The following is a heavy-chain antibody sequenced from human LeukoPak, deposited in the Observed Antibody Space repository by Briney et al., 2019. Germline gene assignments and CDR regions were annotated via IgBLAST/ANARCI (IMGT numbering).Heavy chain of an antibody. Sequence: TLSLTCSVSGGSFSGYYWNWFRQAPGKGLEWIGYIHHSGVSSYNPSLKSRVTMSADRSKNQFSLRLTSVTAADAAVYYCAREYCTSSRCYKEGFDYWGQGTLVIVSS. J-gene: IGHJ4*02. V-gene: IGHV4-59*12. D-gene: IGHD2-2*01. CDR2: IHHSGVS. CDR1: GGSFSGYY. CDR3: AREYCTSSRCYKEGFDY.